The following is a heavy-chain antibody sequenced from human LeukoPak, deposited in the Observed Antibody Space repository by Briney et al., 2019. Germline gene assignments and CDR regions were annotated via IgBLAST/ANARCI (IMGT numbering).Heavy chain of an antibody. V-gene: IGHV3-30*18. J-gene: IGHJ6*02. Sequence: GGSLRLSCAASGFTFSSYGMHWVRQAPGKGLEWVAVISYDGSNKYCADSVKGRFTISRDNSKNTLYLRMNSLRAEDTAVYYCAKGEGSYGYYYYGMDVWGQGTTVTVSS. CDR1: GFTFSSYG. D-gene: IGHD5-18*01. CDR2: ISYDGSNK. CDR3: AKGEGSYGYYYYGMDV.